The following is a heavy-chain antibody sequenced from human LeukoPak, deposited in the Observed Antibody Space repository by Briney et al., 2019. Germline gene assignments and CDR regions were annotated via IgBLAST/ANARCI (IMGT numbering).Heavy chain of an antibody. J-gene: IGHJ4*02. D-gene: IGHD3-3*01. CDR1: GFTSSSFS. CDR2: VSTGGAAT. CDR3: AKDRVFRGPFDY. Sequence: GGSLRLSCAASGFTSSSFSMNWVRRAPGKGLEWVSTVSTGGAATYYADSVKGRFTISRDNSENTLYLQMNSLRAEDTAVYYCAKDRVFRGPFDYWGQGTLVTVSS. V-gene: IGHV3-23*01.